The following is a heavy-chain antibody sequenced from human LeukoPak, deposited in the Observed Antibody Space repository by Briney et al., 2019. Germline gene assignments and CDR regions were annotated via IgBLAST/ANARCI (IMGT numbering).Heavy chain of an antibody. CDR1: GFTFSDYY. D-gene: IGHD6-6*01. CDR3: ARGPYSSSYYFDY. Sequence: AGGSLRLSCAASGFTFSDYYMSWIRQAPGKGLEWVSYISSSGSTIYYADSVKGRFTISRDNAKNSLYLQMNSLRAEDTAVYYCARGPYSSSYYFDYWGQGTLVTVSS. CDR2: ISSSGSTI. V-gene: IGHV3-11*04. J-gene: IGHJ4*02.